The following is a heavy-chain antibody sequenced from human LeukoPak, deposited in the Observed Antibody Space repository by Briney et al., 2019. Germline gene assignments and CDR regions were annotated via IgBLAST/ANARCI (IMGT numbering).Heavy chain of an antibody. D-gene: IGHD6-19*01. CDR3: AREGGSSGWYEFDY. Sequence: ASVKVSCKASGGTFSSYAISWVRQAPGQGLEWMGWISAYNGNTNYAQKLQGRVTMTTDTSTSTAYMELRSLRSDDTAVYYCAREGGSSGWYEFDYWGQGTLVTVSS. CDR1: GGTFSSYA. J-gene: IGHJ4*02. V-gene: IGHV1-18*01. CDR2: ISAYNGNT.